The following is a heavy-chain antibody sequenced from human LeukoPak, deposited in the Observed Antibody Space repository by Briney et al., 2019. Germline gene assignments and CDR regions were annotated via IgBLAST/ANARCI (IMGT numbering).Heavy chain of an antibody. V-gene: IGHV4-34*01. CDR1: GGSFSGYY. Sequence: KPSETLSLTCAVYGGSFSGYYWSWIRQPPGKGLEWIGEINHSGSTNYNPSLKSRVTISVDTSKNQFSLKLSSVTAADTAVYYCARESAERYFDYWGQGTLVTVSS. CDR3: ARESAERYFDY. D-gene: IGHD3-9*01. J-gene: IGHJ4*02. CDR2: INHSGST.